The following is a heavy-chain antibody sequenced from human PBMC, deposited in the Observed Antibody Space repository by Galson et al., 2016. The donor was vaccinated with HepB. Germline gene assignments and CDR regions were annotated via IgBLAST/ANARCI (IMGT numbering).Heavy chain of an antibody. CDR3: ARRTVTQNFDY. D-gene: IGHD4-17*01. CDR2: IWYDGTSK. Sequence: SLRLSCAASRFTFSNFAMHWVRQAPGKGLEWVAVIWYDGTSKYYVDSVKGRLTISRDNAKNSLYLQMYSLRAEDTAVYYCARRTVTQNFDYWGQGTLVTVSS. J-gene: IGHJ4*02. CDR1: RFTFSNFA. V-gene: IGHV3-33*01.